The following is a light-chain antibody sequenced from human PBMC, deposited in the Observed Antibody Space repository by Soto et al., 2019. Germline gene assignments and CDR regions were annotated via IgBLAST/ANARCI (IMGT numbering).Light chain of an antibody. V-gene: IGKV3-15*01. CDR1: QSISDT. CDR2: GAS. J-gene: IGKJ1*01. CDR3: QQYSNWPRT. Sequence: EIVMTQSPATLSVSPGGRATLSCRASQSISDTLAWYQQKPGQAPRLLIHGASTRAPGFPARFNGSGSGTDFTLTISSLQSEDFAVYYCQQYSNWPRTFGQGTKVDI.